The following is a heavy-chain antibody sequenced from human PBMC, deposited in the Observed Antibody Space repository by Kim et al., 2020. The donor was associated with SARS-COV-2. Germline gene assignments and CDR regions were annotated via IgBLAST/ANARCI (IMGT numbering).Heavy chain of an antibody. Sequence: GGSLRLSCAASGFTFSSYAMHWVRQAPGKGLEWVAVISYDGSNKYYADSVKGRFTISRDNSKNTLYLQMNSLRAEDTAVYYCAREGIAAAGYYFDYWGQG. J-gene: IGHJ4*02. D-gene: IGHD6-13*01. V-gene: IGHV3-30*04. CDR2: ISYDGSNK. CDR3: AREGIAAAGYYFDY. CDR1: GFTFSSYA.